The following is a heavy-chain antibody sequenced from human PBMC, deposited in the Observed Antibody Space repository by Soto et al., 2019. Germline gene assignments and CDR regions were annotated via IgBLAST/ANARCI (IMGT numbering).Heavy chain of an antibody. CDR1: GGSISSHN. D-gene: IGHD3-3*01. Sequence: SETLSLTCSDSGGSISSHNWGWIRLPPGKGLEWIGYTRDSGDTSYNPSLNSRVTMSLDTSKKEFSLKLTSVTAADTAVYYCARTSYYFWSGRSGYNWFDPWGQGTLVTVSS. V-gene: IGHV4-59*08. CDR2: TRDSGDT. J-gene: IGHJ5*02. CDR3: ARTSYYFWSGRSGYNWFDP.